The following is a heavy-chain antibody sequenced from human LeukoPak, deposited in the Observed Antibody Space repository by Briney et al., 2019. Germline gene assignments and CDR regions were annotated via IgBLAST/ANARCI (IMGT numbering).Heavy chain of an antibody. J-gene: IGHJ4*02. CDR2: INSDGSTT. D-gene: IGHD3-16*01. V-gene: IGHV3-74*01. CDR3: AKDRLGGPYFFHY. CDR1: GFTFSSYW. Sequence: GGSLRLSCAASGFTFSSYWMHWVRQAPGKGLVWVSRINSDGSTTNYADSVKGRFTISRDNAKNTLYLQINSLRAEDTAVYFCAKDRLGGPYFFHYWGQGTLVTVSS.